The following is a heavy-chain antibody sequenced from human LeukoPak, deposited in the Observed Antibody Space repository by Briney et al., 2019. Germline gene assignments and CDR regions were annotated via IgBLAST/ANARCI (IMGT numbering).Heavy chain of an antibody. CDR2: IIPILGIA. V-gene: IGHV1-69*04. CDR3: ARDSTLGADDY. J-gene: IGHJ4*02. Sequence: GASVKVSCKASGGTFSSYAISCVRQAPGQGFEWMGRIIPILGIANYAQKFQGRVTITADKSTSTAYMELSSLRSEDTAVYYCARDSTLGADDYWGQGTLVTVSS. D-gene: IGHD1-26*01. CDR1: GGTFSSYA.